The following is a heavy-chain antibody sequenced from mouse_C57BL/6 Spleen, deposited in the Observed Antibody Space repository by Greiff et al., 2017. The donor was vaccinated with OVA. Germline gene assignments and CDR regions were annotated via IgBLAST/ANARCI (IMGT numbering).Heavy chain of an antibody. CDR3: ARREPYYSTYYAMDY. Sequence: EVQLVESGPELVKPGASVKISCKASGYSFTGYYMNWVKQSPEKSLEWIGEINPSTGGTTYNQKFKAKATLTVDKSSSTAYMQLKSLTSEDSAVYYCARREPYYSTYYAMDYWGQGTSVTVSS. CDR1: GYSFTGYY. V-gene: IGHV1-42*01. CDR2: INPSTGGT. J-gene: IGHJ4*01. D-gene: IGHD2-5*01.